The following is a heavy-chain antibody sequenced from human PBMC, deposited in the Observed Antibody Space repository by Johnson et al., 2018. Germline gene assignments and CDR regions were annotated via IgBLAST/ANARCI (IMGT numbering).Heavy chain of an antibody. CDR2: IYPGDSDT. CDR1: GYSFTSYW. Sequence: VQLVQSGAEVKKPGESLKISCKGSGYSFTSYWIGWVRQMPGKGLEWMGIIYPGDSDTRYSPSFQGQVTIPADKSISTAYLQWRSLKASATARYYWARHPTRYCSSTSCYTVPMDVWGQGTTVTVSS. CDR3: ARHPTRYCSSTSCYTVPMDV. D-gene: IGHD2-2*01. J-gene: IGHJ6*02. V-gene: IGHV5-51*01.